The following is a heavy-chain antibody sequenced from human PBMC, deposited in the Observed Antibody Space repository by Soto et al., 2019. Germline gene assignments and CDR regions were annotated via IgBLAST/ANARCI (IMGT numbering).Heavy chain of an antibody. V-gene: IGHV4-31*03. CDR3: ARGVLGYCSGGSCASGFWYFDL. CDR2: IYYSGST. J-gene: IGHJ2*01. Sequence: SETLSLTCTVSGGSISSGGYYWSWIRQHPGKGLEWIGYIYYSGSTYYNPSLKSRVTISVDTSKNQFSLKLCSVTAADTAVYYCARGVLGYCSGGSCASGFWYFDLWGRGTLVTVSS. D-gene: IGHD2-15*01. CDR1: GGSISSGGYY.